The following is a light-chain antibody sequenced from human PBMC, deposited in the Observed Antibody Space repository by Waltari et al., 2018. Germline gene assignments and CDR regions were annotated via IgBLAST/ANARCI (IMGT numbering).Light chain of an antibody. CDR1: QSISSW. J-gene: IGKJ4*01. CDR3: QQYNSYLLT. Sequence: DIQMTQSPSTLSASVGDRVTITCRASQSISSWLARYQQKPGKAPKLLIYDASSLESGVPSRFSGRGSGTEFTLTISSLQPDDFATYYCQQYNSYLLTFGGGTKVEIK. V-gene: IGKV1-5*01. CDR2: DAS.